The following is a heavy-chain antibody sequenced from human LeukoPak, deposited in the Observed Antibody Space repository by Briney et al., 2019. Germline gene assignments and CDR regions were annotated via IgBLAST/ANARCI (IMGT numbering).Heavy chain of an antibody. V-gene: IGHV4-34*01. J-gene: IGHJ6*03. Sequence: PSETLSLTCDVVGVSFSDYYWGWIHQPPGRGLEWIGKINHRGTSKYNPSLKSRVIMSVDPAKNQFSLKLTSVTVADTAVYFCARVHLGWDRVTTVRDPYYYYMDVWGKGTTVIVSS. D-gene: IGHD4-17*01. CDR3: ARVHLGWDRVTTVRDPYYYYMDV. CDR1: GVSFSDYY. CDR2: INHRGTS.